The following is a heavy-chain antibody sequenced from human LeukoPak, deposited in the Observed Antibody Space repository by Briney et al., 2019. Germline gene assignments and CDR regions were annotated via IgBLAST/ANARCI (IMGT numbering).Heavy chain of an antibody. D-gene: IGHD5-24*01. CDR2: IYTSGST. CDR1: GGSISSGSYY. J-gene: IGHJ4*02. CDR3: ARDGESWLQFYY. V-gene: IGHV4-61*02. Sequence: SQTLSLTCTVSGGSISSGSYYWSWIRQPAGTGLEWIGRIYTSGSTNYNPSLKSRVTISVDTSKNQFSLKLSSVTAADTAVYYCARDGESWLQFYYWGQGTLVTVSS.